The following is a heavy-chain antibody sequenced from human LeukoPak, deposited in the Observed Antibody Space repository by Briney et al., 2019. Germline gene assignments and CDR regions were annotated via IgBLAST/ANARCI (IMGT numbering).Heavy chain of an antibody. CDR3: AKLLVVVTAIPSYFDY. Sequence: ASVKVSCKASGYTFTSYDINWVRQATGQGLEWMGWMNPNSGNTGYAQKLQGRVTMTTDTSTSTAYMELRSLRSDDTAVYYCAKLLVVVTAIPSYFDYWGQGTLVTVSS. CDR1: GYTFTSYD. V-gene: IGHV1-8*01. D-gene: IGHD2-21*02. CDR2: MNPNSGNT. J-gene: IGHJ4*02.